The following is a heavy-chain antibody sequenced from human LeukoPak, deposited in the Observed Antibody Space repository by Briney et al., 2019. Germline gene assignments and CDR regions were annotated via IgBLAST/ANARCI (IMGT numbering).Heavy chain of an antibody. CDR3: ARAIAAAGSIGWFDP. J-gene: IGHJ5*02. CDR2: INPGGGGT. Sequence: ASVKVSCKASGYTFPNYFMHWVRQAPGQGLEWMGIINPGGGGTNYAQKFQGRVTVTRDTYTSTVYMELSSLTSEDTAVYYCARAIAAAGSIGWFDPWGQGTLVTVSS. CDR1: GYTFPNYF. D-gene: IGHD6-13*01. V-gene: IGHV1-46*01.